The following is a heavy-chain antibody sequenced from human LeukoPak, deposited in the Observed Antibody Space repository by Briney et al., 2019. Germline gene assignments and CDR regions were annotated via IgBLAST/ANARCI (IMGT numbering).Heavy chain of an antibody. D-gene: IGHD3-10*01. Sequence: SETLSLTCTVSGGSISSYYWSWIRQPPGKGLEWIGYIYYSGSTNYNPSLKSRVTISVDTSENQFSLKLSSVTAADTAVYYCARVSRVRGVIITRYYFDYWGQGTLVTVSS. CDR2: IYYSGST. J-gene: IGHJ4*02. CDR1: GGSISSYY. CDR3: ARVSRVRGVIITRYYFDY. V-gene: IGHV4-59*01.